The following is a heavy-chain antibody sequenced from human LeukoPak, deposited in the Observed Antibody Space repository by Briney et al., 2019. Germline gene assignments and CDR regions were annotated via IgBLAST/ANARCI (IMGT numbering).Heavy chain of an antibody. CDR1: GYTFTSYD. CDR3: ARGDDGYKAFDY. Sequence: SVKVSCKASGYTFTSYDINWVRQATGQGLEWMGGIIPIFGTANYAQKFQGRVTITADKSTSTTYMELSSLRSEDTAVYYCARGDDGYKAFDYWGQGTLVTVSS. V-gene: IGHV1-69*06. CDR2: IIPIFGTA. D-gene: IGHD5-24*01. J-gene: IGHJ4*02.